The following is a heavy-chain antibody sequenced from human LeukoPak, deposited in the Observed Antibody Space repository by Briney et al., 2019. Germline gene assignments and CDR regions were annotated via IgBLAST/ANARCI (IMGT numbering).Heavy chain of an antibody. CDR3: ARVMVAATPEGYYYYYYMDV. CDR2: INPNSGGT. J-gene: IGHJ6*03. CDR1: GYTFTGYY. Sequence: ASVKVSCKASGYTFTGYYMHWVRQAPGQGLEWMGWINPNSGGTNHAQKFQGRVTMTRDTSISTAYMELSRLRSDDTAVYYCARVMVAATPEGYYYYYYMDVWGKGTTVTISS. D-gene: IGHD2-15*01. V-gene: IGHV1-2*02.